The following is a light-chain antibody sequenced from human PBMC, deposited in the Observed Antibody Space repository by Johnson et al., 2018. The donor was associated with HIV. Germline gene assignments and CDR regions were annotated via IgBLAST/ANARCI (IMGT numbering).Light chain of an antibody. J-gene: IGLJ1*01. CDR1: SSNIGNNY. V-gene: IGLV1-51*01. CDR2: DTN. Sequence: QSVLTQPPSVSAAPGQKVTISCSGSSSNIGNNYVSWYQQLPGTAPKLIIYDTNKRPSGIPNRFSGPKSRTSANLGITALQTGDEADYHSGAWDSSLSGVFGTGTKVTVL. CDR3: GAWDSSLSGV.